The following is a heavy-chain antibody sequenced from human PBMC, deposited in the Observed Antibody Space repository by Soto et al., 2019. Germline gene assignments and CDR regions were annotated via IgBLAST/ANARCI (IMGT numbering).Heavy chain of an antibody. D-gene: IGHD3-10*01. CDR2: IYSGGST. J-gene: IGHJ3*02. CDR3: ARVGITMVRVGAFDI. CDR1: GFTVSSNY. V-gene: IGHV3-53*01. Sequence: GGSLRLSCAASGFTVSSNYMSWVRQAPGKGLEWVSVIYSGGSTYYADSVKGRFTISRDNSKNTLYLQMNSLRAEDTAVYYCARVGITMVRVGAFDIWGQGTMVTV.